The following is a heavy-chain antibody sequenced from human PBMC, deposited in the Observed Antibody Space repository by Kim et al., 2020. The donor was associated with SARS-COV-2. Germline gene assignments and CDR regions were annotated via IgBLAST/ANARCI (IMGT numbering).Heavy chain of an antibody. Sequence: SVKGRFTISRDNSKNTLYLQMNSLRNEDTAMYYCAKETLAGEDYYYGMEVWSQGTTVTVSS. CDR3: AKETLAGEDYYYGMEV. D-gene: IGHD3-16*01. J-gene: IGHJ6*02. V-gene: IGHV3-43*01.